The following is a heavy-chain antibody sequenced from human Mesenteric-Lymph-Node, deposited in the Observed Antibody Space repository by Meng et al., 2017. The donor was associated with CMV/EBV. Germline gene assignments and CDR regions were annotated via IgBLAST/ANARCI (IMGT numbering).Heavy chain of an antibody. CDR2: ISNDGSRT. CDR1: GFTLSRYG. Sequence: SGFTLSRYGMHGVRQAPGKGLVWVSRISNDGSRTRYADSVKGRFTTSRGNAENTLHLQLNSLRAEDTAVYYCARGLYYDSSGKYYDYWGQGTLVTVSS. V-gene: IGHV3-74*01. D-gene: IGHD3-22*01. CDR3: ARGLYYDSSGKYYDY. J-gene: IGHJ4*02.